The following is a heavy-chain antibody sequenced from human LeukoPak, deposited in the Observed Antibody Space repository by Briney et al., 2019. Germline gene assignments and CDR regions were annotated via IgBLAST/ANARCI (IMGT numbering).Heavy chain of an antibody. CDR1: GFTFSTYW. Sequence: PGGSLRLSCAASGFTFSTYWMHWVRQVPGKGLVWVPRISSDGISTAYADSVKGRFTLSRDNAKNTLYLQMNSLRADDTAVYYCARSREPGRDGDYWGQGTLVTVSS. D-gene: IGHD5-24*01. CDR2: ISSDGIST. J-gene: IGHJ4*02. V-gene: IGHV3-74*01. CDR3: ARSREPGRDGDY.